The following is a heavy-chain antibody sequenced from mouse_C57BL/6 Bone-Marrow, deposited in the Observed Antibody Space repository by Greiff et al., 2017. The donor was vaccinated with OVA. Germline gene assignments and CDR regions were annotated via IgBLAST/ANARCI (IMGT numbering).Heavy chain of an antibody. CDR1: GYTFTSYW. J-gene: IGHJ4*01. CDR2: IDPSDSYT. D-gene: IGHD2-4*01. CDR3: ARSESYDYDPTYAMDY. V-gene: IGHV1-59*01. Sequence: QVQLQQPGAELVRPGTSVKLSCKASGYTFTSYWMHWVKQRPGQGLEWIGVIDPSDSYTNYNQQFKGKATLTVDTSSSTAYMQLCSLTSEDSAVYYSARSESYDYDPTYAMDYWGQGTSVTVSS.